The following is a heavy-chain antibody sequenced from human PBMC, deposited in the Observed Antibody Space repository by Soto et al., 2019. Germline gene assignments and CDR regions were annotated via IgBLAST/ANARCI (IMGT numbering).Heavy chain of an antibody. D-gene: IGHD2-2*03. CDR2: IYGGGNGQ. J-gene: IGHJ4*02. CDR1: GFTFSDFA. V-gene: IGHV3-23*01. Sequence: EVQVLESGGGLVQPGGSLRLSCAATGFTFSDFAMSWVRQAPGKGLEWVSRIYGGGNGQHYADSVKGRVTISRDNSKNTWYLQMNSLRAEDTAVYYCAKMEGMDPWAYSFDYWGQGTLVTVSS. CDR3: AKMEGMDPWAYSFDY.